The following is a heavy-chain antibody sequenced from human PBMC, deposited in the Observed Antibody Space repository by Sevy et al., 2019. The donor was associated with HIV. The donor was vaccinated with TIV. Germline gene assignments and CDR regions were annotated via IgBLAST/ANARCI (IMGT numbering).Heavy chain of an antibody. CDR3: AKIGWFGGLRHYYYGMDV. CDR1: GFTFRSYG. V-gene: IGHV3-30*18. Sequence: GGSLRLSCAASGFTFRSYGMHWVRQAPGKGLDWVAVISYDGSGESYTGSVKGRFTISRDNSRNTLYLQMNSLRPEDTAVYYCAKIGWFGGLRHYYYGMDVWGQGTTVTVSS. D-gene: IGHD3-10*01. J-gene: IGHJ6*02. CDR2: ISYDGSGE.